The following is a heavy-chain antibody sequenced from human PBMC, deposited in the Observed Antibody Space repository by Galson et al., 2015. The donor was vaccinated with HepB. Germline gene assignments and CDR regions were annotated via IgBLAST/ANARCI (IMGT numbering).Heavy chain of an antibody. Sequence: SLRLSCAASGFTSSYYAMSWARQAPGKGLEWISASTPSGDNTYSAHSMKGRFFISRDTSQNTLLLQMNILGADDTAIYFCAKVFPEKTDGWYRQALYYFDSWGQGTRVTVSS. CDR3: AKVFPEKTDGWYRQALYYFDS. V-gene: IGHV3-23*01. CDR2: STPSGDNT. D-gene: IGHD6-19*01. J-gene: IGHJ4*02. CDR1: GFTSSYYA.